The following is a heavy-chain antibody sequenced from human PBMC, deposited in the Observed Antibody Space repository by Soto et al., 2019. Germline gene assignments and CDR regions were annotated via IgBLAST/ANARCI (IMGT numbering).Heavy chain of an antibody. CDR1: GFSFRSYA. Sequence: EVLLLESGGGLVHPGGSLRLSCAGSGFSFRSYAIAWVRQAPGKGLEWVSAISGAAATTSYAESVKGRFAISRDNSKSTLYLQMSSLRVEDTAVYYCARDRFRTASSCYFTWGQGTLVTVSS. D-gene: IGHD2-2*01. CDR2: ISGAAATT. CDR3: ARDRFRTASSCYFT. J-gene: IGHJ5*02. V-gene: IGHV3-23*01.